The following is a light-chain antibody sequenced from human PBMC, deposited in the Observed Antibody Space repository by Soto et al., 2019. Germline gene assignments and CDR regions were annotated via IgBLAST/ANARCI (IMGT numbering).Light chain of an antibody. J-gene: IGLJ1*01. CDR3: ATWNDGVFV. CDR1: TSNIGRST. V-gene: IGLV1-44*01. CDR2: GNT. Sequence: VLTQPASASGTPGQRVTISCSGNTSNIGRSTVTWYQQFPGAAPKLLIYGNTQRPLGVPVRFSGSKSDTSASLAISGLQSEDEADYYCATWNDGVFVFGIGTKVTVL.